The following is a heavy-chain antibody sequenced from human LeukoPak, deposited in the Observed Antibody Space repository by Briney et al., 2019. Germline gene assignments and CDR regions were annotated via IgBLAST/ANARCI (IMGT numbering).Heavy chain of an antibody. CDR2: IKSKTDGGTT. CDR3: ARERDGQRGDFDY. J-gene: IGHJ4*02. CDR1: GFTFSNAW. D-gene: IGHD5-24*01. Sequence: GGSLRLSCAASGFTFSNAWMSWARQAPGKGLEWVGRIKSKTDGGTTDYAAPVKGRFTISRDDSKNTLFLQMNSLKTEDTAVYYCARERDGQRGDFDYWGQGTLVTVSS. V-gene: IGHV3-15*01.